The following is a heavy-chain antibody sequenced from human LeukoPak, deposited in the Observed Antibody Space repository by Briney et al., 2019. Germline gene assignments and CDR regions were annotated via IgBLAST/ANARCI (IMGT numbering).Heavy chain of an antibody. V-gene: IGHV6-1*01. J-gene: IGHJ4*02. D-gene: IGHD4-17*01. CDR2: TYYRSKWYY. CDR3: ARHGYYFDY. CDR1: GDIVSTDSAA. Sequence: SQTLSLTCALSGDIVSTDSAAWNWIRQSPSRGLGWLVRTYYRSKWYYDYAVSVKSRIIIKPDTSKNQFSLQLNSVTPEDTAVYYCARHGYYFDYWGQGTLVTVSS.